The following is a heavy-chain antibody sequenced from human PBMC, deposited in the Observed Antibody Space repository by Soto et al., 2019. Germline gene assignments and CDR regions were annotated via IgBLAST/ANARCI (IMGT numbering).Heavy chain of an antibody. CDR3: STSRGSGRLDN. V-gene: IGHV4-4*02. D-gene: IGHD3-10*01. CDR2: IYHSGST. Sequence: QVQLQESGPGLVKPSGTLSLTCAVSGASISSSNCWTWVRQPPGKGLEWIGEIYHSGSTNYNPSLMSRVTISLDKSKNHFYLRLSSVTAADTAVYYCSTSRGSGRLDNWGQGTLVTVSS. CDR1: GASISSSNC. J-gene: IGHJ4*02.